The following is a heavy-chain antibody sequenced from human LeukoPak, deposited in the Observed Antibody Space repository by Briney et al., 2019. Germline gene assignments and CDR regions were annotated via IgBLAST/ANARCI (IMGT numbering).Heavy chain of an antibody. D-gene: IGHD5-18*01. V-gene: IGHV3-23*01. CDR2: ISGSGGST. CDR3: AKTLPDSYGVSLLFGY. Sequence: GGSLRLSCAASGFTFSSYGMSWVRQAPGKGLEWVSAISGSGGSTYYADSVKGRFTISRDNSKNTLYLQMNSLRAEDTAVYYCAKTLPDSYGVSLLFGYWGQGTLVTVSS. J-gene: IGHJ4*02. CDR1: GFTFSSYG.